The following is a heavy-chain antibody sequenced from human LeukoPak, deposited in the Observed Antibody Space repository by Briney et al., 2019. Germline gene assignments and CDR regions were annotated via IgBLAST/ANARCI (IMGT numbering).Heavy chain of an antibody. V-gene: IGHV3-48*01. Sequence: GGSLRLSCAASGLTFRNYAMSWVRQAPGKGLEWVSYIGAAGSTIYYADSVKGRFTISRDNAKNSLFLQMNSLRAEDTAVYYCARDSSTYAGPPDYWGQGTLVTVSS. CDR1: GLTFRNYA. J-gene: IGHJ4*02. D-gene: IGHD2-2*01. CDR2: IGAAGSTI. CDR3: ARDSSTYAGPPDY.